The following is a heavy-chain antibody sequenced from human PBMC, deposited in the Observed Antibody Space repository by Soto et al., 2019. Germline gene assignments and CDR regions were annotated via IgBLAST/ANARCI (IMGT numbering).Heavy chain of an antibody. Sequence: QVQLVESGGGVVQPGRSLKLSCATSGFTFADSGMHWVRQAPGKGLEWVSLISYDGTNKYYADSVKGRFTVSRDNSNNTLYLQMNSLRAEDSAVYHCAKGYCADGICYTGWIDPWGQGTLVTVSS. J-gene: IGHJ5*02. V-gene: IGHV3-30*18. CDR2: ISYDGTNK. CDR1: GFTFADSG. CDR3: AKGYCADGICYTGWIDP. D-gene: IGHD2-8*01.